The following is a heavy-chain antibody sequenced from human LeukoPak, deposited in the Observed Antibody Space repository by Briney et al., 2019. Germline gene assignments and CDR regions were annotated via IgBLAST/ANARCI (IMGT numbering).Heavy chain of an antibody. CDR1: GFTFSNYG. V-gene: IGHV3-30*18. CDR3: AKLRELVTYYYYYGLDV. J-gene: IGHJ6*02. CDR2: ISYDGVNK. D-gene: IGHD1-1*01. Sequence: GGSLRLSCAASGFTFSNYGMHWVRQAPGKGLEWLALISYDGVNKYYADSVKGRFTISRDNSKNTLYLRMNSLRVEDTALYYCAKLRELVTYYYYYGLDVWGQGTTVTVSS.